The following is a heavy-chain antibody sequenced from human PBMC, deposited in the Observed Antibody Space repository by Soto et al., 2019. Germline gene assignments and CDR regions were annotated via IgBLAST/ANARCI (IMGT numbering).Heavy chain of an antibody. CDR1: GGSISSSSYY. CDR2: IYYSGST. CDR3: AIGLYIVVVPADQGGGNSIPALRDY. V-gene: IGHV4-39*01. Sequence: QLQLQESGPGLVKPSETLSLTCTVSGGSISSSSYYWGWIRQPPGKGLEWIGSIYYSGSTYYNPSLKSRVTISVDTSKNQFALELSSVTAADTAVYYCAIGLYIVVVPADQGGGNSIPALRDYWGQGTLVTVSS. D-gene: IGHD2-2*01. J-gene: IGHJ4*02.